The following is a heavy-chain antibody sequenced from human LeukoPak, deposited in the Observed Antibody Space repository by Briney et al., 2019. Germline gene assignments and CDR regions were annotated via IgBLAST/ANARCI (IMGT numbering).Heavy chain of an antibody. CDR2: ISVSSSYI. D-gene: IGHD3-3*01. CDR1: GFTFSTYS. Sequence: GSLRLSCAASGFTFSTYSMNWVRQAPGKGLEWVSFISVSSSYIYYADSVKGRLTISRDNVNNSLYLQKHRLRREDTSVYYCARGLDDFWSRLVHYWGQGTLVTVSS. V-gene: IGHV3-21*01. J-gene: IGHJ4*02. CDR3: ARGLDDFWSRLVHY.